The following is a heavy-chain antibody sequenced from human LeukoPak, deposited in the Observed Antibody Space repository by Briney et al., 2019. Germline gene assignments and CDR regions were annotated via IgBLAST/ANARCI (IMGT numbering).Heavy chain of an antibody. J-gene: IGHJ4*02. D-gene: IGHD1-14*01. V-gene: IGHV4-38-2*02. CDR3: ARSEINDYVKY. Sequence: SETLSLTCTVSGFSISSGYHWGWIRQAPGKGLEWLGSIYQSGSTYDNPSLKSRVTLSVDTSKNQVSLKLTSVTAADTAIYYCARSEINDYVKYWGQGILVTVSS. CDR2: IYQSGST. CDR1: GFSISSGYH.